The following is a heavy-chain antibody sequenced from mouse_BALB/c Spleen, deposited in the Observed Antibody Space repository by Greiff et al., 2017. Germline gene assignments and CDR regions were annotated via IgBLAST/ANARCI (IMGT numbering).Heavy chain of an antibody. CDR1: GFTFSSYT. Sequence: VHLVESGGGLVKPGGSLKLSCAASGFTFSSYTMSWVRQTPEKRLEWVATISSGGSYTYYPDSVKGRFTISRDNAKNTLYLQMSSLKSEDTAMYYCTRVGAYWGQGTTLTVSS. CDR3: TRVGAY. J-gene: IGHJ2*01. CDR2: ISSGGSYT. V-gene: IGHV5-6-4*01.